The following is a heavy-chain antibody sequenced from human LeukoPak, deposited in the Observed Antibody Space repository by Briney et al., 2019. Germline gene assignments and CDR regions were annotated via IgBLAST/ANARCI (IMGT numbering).Heavy chain of an antibody. CDR1: GFTFSSCA. V-gene: IGHV3-23*01. J-gene: IGHJ4*02. CDR3: AKDLSTGTPDY. D-gene: IGHD1-1*01. CDR2: ISGSGGST. Sequence: GSLRLSCPASGFTFSSCAMSWVRQAPGKGLEWVSAISGSGGSTYYADSVKGRFIISRDNSKNTLYLQMNSLRAEDTSVYYCAKDLSTGTPDYWGQGTLVTVSS.